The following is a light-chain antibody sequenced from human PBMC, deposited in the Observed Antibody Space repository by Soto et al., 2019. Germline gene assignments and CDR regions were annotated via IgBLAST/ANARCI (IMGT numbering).Light chain of an antibody. CDR3: QFYDSSLSGFVV. Sequence: QSVLTQPPSVSGAAEQRVTISCTGSSSNIGAGYDVHWYQQLPGTAPKLLIYGNSNRPSGVPDRFSGSKSGTSASLAITGLQAEDEADYYCQFYDSSLSGFVVFGGRTKLTVL. CDR1: SSNIGAGYD. V-gene: IGLV1-40*01. CDR2: GNS. J-gene: IGLJ2*01.